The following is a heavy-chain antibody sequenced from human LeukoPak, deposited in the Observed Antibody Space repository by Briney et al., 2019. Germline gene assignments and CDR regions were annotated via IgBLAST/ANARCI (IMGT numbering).Heavy chain of an antibody. CDR3: ARLTRDYFDY. V-gene: IGHV3-48*04. J-gene: IGHJ4*02. CDR1: GFAFSSYG. CDR2: ISRESSSI. Sequence: GGSLRLSCAASGFAFSSYGVNWVRQAPGKGLEWVSYISRESSSIYYADSVKGRFTISRDNAKNSLYLQMNSPRAEDTAVYYCARLTRDYFDYWGQGTVVTVSS.